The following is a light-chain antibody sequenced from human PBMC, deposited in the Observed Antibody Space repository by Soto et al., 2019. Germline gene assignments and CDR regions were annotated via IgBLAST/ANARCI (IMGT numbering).Light chain of an antibody. V-gene: IGKV1-33*01. CDR1: QDISNY. J-gene: IGKJ4*01. Sequence: DIQMTQSPSSLSASVGDRVTITFQASQDISNYLNWYQHRPGKAPKLLIYDTSNLQTGVPSRFSGSGSGTDFAFTISSLQPEDIATYYCQQYIHLPLTFGGGTKVDIK. CDR3: QQYIHLPLT. CDR2: DTS.